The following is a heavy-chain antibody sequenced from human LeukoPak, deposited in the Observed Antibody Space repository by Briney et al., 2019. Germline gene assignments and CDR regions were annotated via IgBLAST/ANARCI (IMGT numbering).Heavy chain of an antibody. J-gene: IGHJ4*02. CDR1: GFTFSSYS. CDR3: ARDLLDSGYGGY. Sequence: KAGGSLRLSCAASGFTFSSYSMNWVREAPGKGLEWVSSISYIYYADSVKGRFTISRHNAKNSLYLQMNSLRAEDTAVYYCARDLLDSGYGGYWGQGTLVTVSS. D-gene: IGHD5-12*01. V-gene: IGHV3-21*01. CDR2: ISYI.